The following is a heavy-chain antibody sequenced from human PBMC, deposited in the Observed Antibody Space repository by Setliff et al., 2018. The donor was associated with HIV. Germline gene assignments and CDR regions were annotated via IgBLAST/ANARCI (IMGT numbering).Heavy chain of an antibody. D-gene: IGHD3-16*01. CDR2: IGGAGDT. V-gene: IGHV3-13*01. CDR1: GFTFSSYD. CDR3: ARDFPTGGSTTYHYYLDV. J-gene: IGHJ6*03. Sequence: GGSLRLSCATSGFTFSSYDMHWVRQVRGKGLEWVSVIGGAGDTYYSGSAKGRFTISRENAKNSLFLQMNSLRAGDTAVYYCARDFPTGGSTTYHYYLDVWVKGTTVTVSS.